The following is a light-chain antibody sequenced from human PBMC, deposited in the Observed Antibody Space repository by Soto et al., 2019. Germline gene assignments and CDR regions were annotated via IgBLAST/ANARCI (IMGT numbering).Light chain of an antibody. CDR3: CSYAGSSTLNYV. CDR1: SSDVGSYNL. J-gene: IGLJ1*01. V-gene: IGLV2-23*01. CDR2: EGS. Sequence: QSVLTQPASVSGSPGQSITISCTGTSSDVGSYNLVSWYQQHPGKAPKLMIYEGSKRPSGVSNRFSGSKSGNTASLTISGLQAEDEADYDCCSYAGSSTLNYVFGTGTKVTV.